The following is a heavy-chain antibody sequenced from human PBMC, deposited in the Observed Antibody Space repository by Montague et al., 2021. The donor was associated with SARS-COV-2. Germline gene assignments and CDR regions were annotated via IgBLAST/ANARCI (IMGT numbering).Heavy chain of an antibody. Sequence: SETLSLTCSVSGGSMINNYWSWIRQPPGKGLEWMGYIYYTGSTDYNPSLESRATLSIDTSKNEFSLKLTSVTAADTAVYYCARRGGRLQYSYYYGMDVWGQGTTVTVSS. J-gene: IGHJ6*02. V-gene: IGHV4-59*01. CDR3: ARRGGRLQYSYYYGMDV. D-gene: IGHD5-12*01. CDR2: IYYTGST. CDR1: GGSMINNY.